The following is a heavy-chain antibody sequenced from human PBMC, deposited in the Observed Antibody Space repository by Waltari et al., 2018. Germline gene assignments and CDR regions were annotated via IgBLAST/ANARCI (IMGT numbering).Heavy chain of an antibody. V-gene: IGHV4-30-2*01. Sequence: QLQLQESGSGLVKPSQTLSLTCAVSGGSIRRGVYSWRWILQPPGKGLEWIGYIYHSGSTYYNPSRKSRVTISVDRSKNQFSLKLSSVTAADTAVYYCARGRITMVRGVSNWFDPWGQGTLVTVSS. CDR3: ARGRITMVRGVSNWFDP. CDR1: GGSIRRGVYS. J-gene: IGHJ5*02. CDR2: IYHSGST. D-gene: IGHD3-10*01.